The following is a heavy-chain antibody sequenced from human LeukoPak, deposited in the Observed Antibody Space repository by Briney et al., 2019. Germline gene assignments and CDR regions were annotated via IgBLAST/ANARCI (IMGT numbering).Heavy chain of an antibody. V-gene: IGHV4-34*01. J-gene: IGHJ5*02. CDR2: INHSGST. Sequence: SETLSLTCAVHGGSFSGYYWSWIRQPPGKGLEWIGEINHSGSTNYNPSLKSRVTISVDTSKNQFSLKLSSVTAADTAVYYCARGSYDFWSGYYPNWFDPWGQGTLVIVSS. D-gene: IGHD3-3*01. CDR1: GGSFSGYY. CDR3: ARGSYDFWSGYYPNWFDP.